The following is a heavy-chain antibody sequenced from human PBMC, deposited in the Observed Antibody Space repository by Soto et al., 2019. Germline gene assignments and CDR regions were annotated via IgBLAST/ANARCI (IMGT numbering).Heavy chain of an antibody. V-gene: IGHV3-21*01. CDR1: GFTFSSYS. Sequence: GGSLRLSCAASGFTFSSYSMNWVRQAPGKGLEWVSSISSSSGYIYYADSVKGRFTISRDNAKNSLYLQMNSLRAEDTAVYYCAKGVGTYYYGMDVWGQGTTVTVSS. CDR2: ISSSSGYI. CDR3: AKGVGTYYYGMDV. J-gene: IGHJ6*02. D-gene: IGHD2-15*01.